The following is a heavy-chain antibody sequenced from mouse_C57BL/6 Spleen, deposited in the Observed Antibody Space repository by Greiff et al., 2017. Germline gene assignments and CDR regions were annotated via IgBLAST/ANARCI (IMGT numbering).Heavy chain of an antibody. D-gene: IGHD1-1*01. J-gene: IGHJ1*03. CDR3: TTSNYGSSHWYFDV. Sequence: VQLKESGAELVRPGASVKLSCTASGFNIKDDYMHWVKQRPEQGLEWIGWIDPENGDTEYASKFQGKATITADTSSNTAYLQLSSLTSEDTAVYYCTTSNYGSSHWYFDVWGTGTTVTVSS. V-gene: IGHV14-4*01. CDR2: IDPENGDT. CDR1: GFNIKDDY.